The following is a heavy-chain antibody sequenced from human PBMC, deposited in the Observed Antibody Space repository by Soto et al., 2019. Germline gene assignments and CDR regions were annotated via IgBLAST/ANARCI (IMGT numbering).Heavy chain of an antibody. CDR2: ISSSGGTT. V-gene: IGHV3-23*01. CDR1: GFTFSSFA. D-gene: IGHD3-16*01. CDR3: ARDYGYACDY. J-gene: IGHJ4*02. Sequence: EVQLLESGGGLVQPGGSLRLSCAVSGFTFSSFAMSWVRQAPGKGLEWVSVISSSGGTTYYADSVKGRFTISRDNSKNTLYLQMNSLRAEDTAVYYCARDYGYACDYWGQGTLVTVSS.